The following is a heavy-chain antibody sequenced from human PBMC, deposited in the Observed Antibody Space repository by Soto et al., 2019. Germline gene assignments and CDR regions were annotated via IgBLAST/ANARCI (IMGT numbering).Heavy chain of an antibody. D-gene: IGHD2-15*01. CDR2: INAGNGNT. CDR3: ARGPYCSGGSCHYYYYYMDV. V-gene: IGHV1-3*01. Sequence: ASVKVSCKASGYTFTSYAMHWVRQAPGQRLEWMGWINAGNGNTKYSQKFQGRVTITRDTSASTAYMELSSLRSEDTAVYYCARGPYCSGGSCHYYYYYMDVWGKGTTVTVSS. J-gene: IGHJ6*03. CDR1: GYTFTSYA.